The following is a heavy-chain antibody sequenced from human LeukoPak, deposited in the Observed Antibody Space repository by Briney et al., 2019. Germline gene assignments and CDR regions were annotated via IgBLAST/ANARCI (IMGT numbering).Heavy chain of an antibody. J-gene: IGHJ4*02. D-gene: IGHD5-18*01. CDR1: GFTVSSNY. CDR3: ASETHTAMGY. CDR2: INSDGSGI. V-gene: IGHV3-74*01. Sequence: GGSLRLSCAASGFTVSSNYMSWVRQAPGKGLVWVSRINSDGSGISYADSVKGRFTISRDNAKNTLYLQMNSLRAEDTAVYYCASETHTAMGYWGQGTLVTVSS.